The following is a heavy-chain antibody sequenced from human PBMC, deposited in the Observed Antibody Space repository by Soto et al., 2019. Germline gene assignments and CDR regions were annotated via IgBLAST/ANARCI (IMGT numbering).Heavy chain of an antibody. D-gene: IGHD3-3*01. CDR2: ISGSGGST. CDR3: AKPAYDFAFDI. CDR1: GFTFSSFA. J-gene: IGHJ3*02. V-gene: IGHV3-23*01. Sequence: EVQLLESGGGLVQPGGSLRLSCAASGFTFSSFAMSWVRQAPGKGLEWVSGISGSGGSTYYADSVKGRFTISRDNSKNGLYLQMNSLRAEDTALYFCAKPAYDFAFDIWGQGTMVTVSS.